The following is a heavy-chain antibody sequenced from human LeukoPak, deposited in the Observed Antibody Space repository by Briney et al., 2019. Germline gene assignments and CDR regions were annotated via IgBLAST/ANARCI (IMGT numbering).Heavy chain of an antibody. D-gene: IGHD3-10*01. V-gene: IGHV1-18*01. CDR2: ISVYTGNT. Sequence: GASVKVSCKASGYTFTNYGISWVRQAPGQGLEWMGWISVYTGNTYYAQKFQARVTMTTDTSTTTAYMELRSLRSDDTAVYYCAREGRITMVRGVIITGGVDYWGQGTLVTVSS. J-gene: IGHJ4*02. CDR3: AREGRITMVRGVIITGGVDY. CDR1: GYTFTNYG.